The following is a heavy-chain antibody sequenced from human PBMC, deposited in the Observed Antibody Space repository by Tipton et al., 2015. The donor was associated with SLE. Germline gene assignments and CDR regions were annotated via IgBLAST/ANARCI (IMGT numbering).Heavy chain of an antibody. CDR1: GFTFSTFN. V-gene: IGHV3-21*01. J-gene: IGHJ4*02. CDR3: ARDPLGGFKIYYFDS. Sequence: GSLRLSCAASGFTFSTFNMNWVRQAPGKGLEWASSISRSSDYMYYADSVKGRFTISRDNAKKTLYLEMNNLRAEDTAVYYCARDPLGGFKIYYFDSWGLGTLVTVSS. D-gene: IGHD3-3*01. CDR2: ISRSSDYM.